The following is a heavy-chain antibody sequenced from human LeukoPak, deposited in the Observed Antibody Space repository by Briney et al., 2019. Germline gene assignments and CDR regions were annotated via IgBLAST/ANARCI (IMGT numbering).Heavy chain of an antibody. V-gene: IGHV1-2*02. CDR3: ARHVSSSNEDY. CDR1: GYTFTNYY. D-gene: IGHD2-8*01. CDR2: INPSSGGT. J-gene: IGHJ4*02. Sequence: ASVKVSCKASGYTFTNYYMHWVRQAPGQGLEWMGWINPSSGGTNFAQKFQGRVTMTRDTSINAAYMELRSLRSDDTAVYYCARHVSSSNEDYWGQGTLVTVSS.